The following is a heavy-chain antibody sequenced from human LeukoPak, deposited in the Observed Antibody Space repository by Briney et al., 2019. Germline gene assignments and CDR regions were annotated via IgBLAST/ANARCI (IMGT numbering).Heavy chain of an antibody. Sequence: PSETLSLTCTVSGGSISSSSYYWGWIRQPPGTGLEWIGSIYYSGSTYYNPSLKSRVTISVDTSKNQFSLKLSSATAADTAVYYCARHYYDSSGLNWFDPWGQGTLVTVSS. J-gene: IGHJ5*02. CDR2: IYYSGST. V-gene: IGHV4-39*01. CDR1: GGSISSSSYY. D-gene: IGHD3-22*01. CDR3: ARHYYDSSGLNWFDP.